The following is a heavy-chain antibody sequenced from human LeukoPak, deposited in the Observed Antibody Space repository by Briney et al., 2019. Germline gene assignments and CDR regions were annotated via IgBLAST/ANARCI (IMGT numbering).Heavy chain of an antibody. CDR1: GFIFNNYE. V-gene: IGHV3-48*03. CDR2: ISGSGSPM. Sequence: GGSLSLSCAASGFIFNNYEINWVRQAPGKGLEWVSSISGSGSPMYYADSVKGRFIISRDNAKDSVSLQMNSLRAEDTAVYFCARDRGMSAGSEFDYCGQGTLVTVSP. D-gene: IGHD3-10*01. J-gene: IGHJ4*02. CDR3: ARDRGMSAGSEFDY.